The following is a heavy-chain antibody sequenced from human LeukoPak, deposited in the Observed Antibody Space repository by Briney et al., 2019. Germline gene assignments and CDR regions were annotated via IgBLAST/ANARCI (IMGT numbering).Heavy chain of an antibody. Sequence: GESLRLSCAASGFTFSSYWMSWVRQAPGKGLEWVANIKQDGSEKYYVDSVKGRFTISRDNAKNSLYLQMNSLRAEDTAVYYCARVGPPYDFWSGFIKPGFDYWGQGTLVTVSS. V-gene: IGHV3-7*01. CDR2: IKQDGSEK. CDR1: GFTFSSYW. D-gene: IGHD3-3*01. J-gene: IGHJ4*02. CDR3: ARVGPPYDFWSGFIKPGFDY.